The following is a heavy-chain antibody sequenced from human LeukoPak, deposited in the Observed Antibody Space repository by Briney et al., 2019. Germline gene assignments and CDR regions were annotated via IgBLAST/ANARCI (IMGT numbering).Heavy chain of an antibody. CDR2: INPSGGST. D-gene: IGHD5-18*01. CDR1: GYTFTSYY. J-gene: IGHJ6*02. Sequence: SVKVSCKASGYTFTSYYMHWVRQAPGQGLEWMGIINPSGGSTSYAQEFQGRVTMTRDTSTSTVYMELSSLRSEDTAVYYCARGCGIQLWFGACPYGMDVWGQGTTVTVSS. V-gene: IGHV1-46*01. CDR3: ARGCGIQLWFGACPYGMDV.